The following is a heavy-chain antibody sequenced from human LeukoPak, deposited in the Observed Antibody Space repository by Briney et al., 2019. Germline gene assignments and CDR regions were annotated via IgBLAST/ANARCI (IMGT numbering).Heavy chain of an antibody. J-gene: IGHJ4*02. CDR3: AKDGRWILLLFDY. V-gene: IGHV3-23*01. CDR1: GFTFSSYA. CDR2: ISGSGGST. Sequence: GGSLRLSCAAAGFTFSSYAMSWVRQAPGKGLEWVSVISGSGGSTYYADSVKGRFTISRDNSKNTLYLQVDSLRAEDTAVYYCAKDGRWILLLFDYWGQGTLVTVSS. D-gene: IGHD5-18*01.